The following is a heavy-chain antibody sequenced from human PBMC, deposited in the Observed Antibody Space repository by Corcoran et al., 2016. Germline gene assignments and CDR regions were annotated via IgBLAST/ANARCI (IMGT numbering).Heavy chain of an antibody. CDR3: AKDRGRYLDYYGMDV. Sequence: QVQLVESGGGVVQPGRSLRLSCAASGFTFSSYGMHWVRQAPGKGLEWVAVISYDGSNKYYADSVKGRFTISRDNSKNTLYLQMNSLRAEDTAVYYWAKDRGRYLDYYGMDVWGQGTMVTVSS. D-gene: IGHD3-10*01. CDR1: GFTFSSYG. CDR2: ISYDGSNK. J-gene: IGHJ6*02. V-gene: IGHV3-30*18.